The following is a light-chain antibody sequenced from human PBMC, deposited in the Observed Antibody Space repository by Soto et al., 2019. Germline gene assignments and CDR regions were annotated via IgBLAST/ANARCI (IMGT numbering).Light chain of an antibody. CDR1: QTLYNN. J-gene: IGKJ4*01. Sequence: EIVMTQSPATLSVSPGERATLSCRASQTLYNNLAWYQQKLGQSPRLLIYGASARATDIPARFSGSGSGTEFTLTISGLQSEDFEINYGQRYSDWPLTFGGGTKVEIK. CDR2: GAS. CDR3: QRYSDWPLT. V-gene: IGKV3-15*01.